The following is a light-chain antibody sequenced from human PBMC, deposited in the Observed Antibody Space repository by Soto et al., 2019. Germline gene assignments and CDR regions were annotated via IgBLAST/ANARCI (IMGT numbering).Light chain of an antibody. CDR3: QQYYSPPYT. Sequence: DIVMTQSPDSLAVSLGERATINYKSSQSVLYSSNNKNYLAWYQQKPGQPTKLLIYWASTRESGVPDRFSGGGSGADFTLTISSLQAEDVAFYYCQQYYSPPYTFGQGTKLEIK. J-gene: IGKJ2*01. CDR1: QSVLYSSNNKNY. CDR2: WAS. V-gene: IGKV4-1*01.